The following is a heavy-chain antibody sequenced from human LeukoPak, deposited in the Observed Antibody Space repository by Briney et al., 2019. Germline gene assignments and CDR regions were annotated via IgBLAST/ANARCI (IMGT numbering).Heavy chain of an antibody. V-gene: IGHV1-2*02. CDR3: ARAYSDSTYWFDS. CDR1: GYTFTGYY. CDR2: INPNSGGT. D-gene: IGHD2-15*01. Sequence: ASVKVSCKTSGYTFTGYYMHWVRQAPGQGLEWMGWINPNSGGTNSAQKFQGRVTLTRDTSISTAYMELSRLRSDDTAVYYCARAYSDSTYWFDSWGQGTLVTVSS. J-gene: IGHJ5*01.